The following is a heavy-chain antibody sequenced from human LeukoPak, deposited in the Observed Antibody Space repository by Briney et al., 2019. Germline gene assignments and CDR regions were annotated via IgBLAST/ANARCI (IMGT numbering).Heavy chain of an antibody. CDR1: GYIFTGHE. CDR2: MNPNRGNT. V-gene: IGHV1-8*01. Sequence: WGSVNVSCKASGYIFTGHEINWVRQSPGQGLEWMGWMNPNRGNTDYAQTFQGRVTMTRNNSKSTVYMEMSRLRSDDTAGYYCSRVTYGDVDYWGKGALLSVTS. D-gene: IGHD2-21*01. J-gene: IGHJ4*02. CDR3: SRVTYGDVDY.